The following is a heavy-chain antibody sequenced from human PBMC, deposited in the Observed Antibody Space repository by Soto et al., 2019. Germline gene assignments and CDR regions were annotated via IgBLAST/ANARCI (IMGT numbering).Heavy chain of an antibody. V-gene: IGHV5-10-1*01. Sequence: GEFLNICCKGSGYCFAGYWISWVRAKGGRLLEWMGRINPSDTQTYYSPSFRGHVTITVTKTITTVFLQWSSLRASDTAMYYCARQIYDSDAGPNFQYYFDSWGQGTPVTVSS. CDR3: ARQIYDSDAGPNFQYYFDS. J-gene: IGHJ4*02. D-gene: IGHD5-12*01. CDR2: INPSDTQT. CDR1: GYCFAGYW.